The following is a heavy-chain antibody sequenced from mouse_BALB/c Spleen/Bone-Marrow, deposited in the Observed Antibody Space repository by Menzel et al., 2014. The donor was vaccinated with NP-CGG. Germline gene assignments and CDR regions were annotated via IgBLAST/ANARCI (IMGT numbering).Heavy chain of an antibody. CDR3: ARGGNYAWFAY. V-gene: IGHV5-17*02. D-gene: IGHD2-1*01. J-gene: IGHJ3*01. CDR1: GFTFSSFG. Sequence: VQLVESGGGLVQPGGSRKLSCAASGFTFSSFGMHWVRQAPEKGLEWVAYISSGSSTIYYADTVKCRFTISRDNPKNTLFLQMTSLRSEDTAMYYCARGGNYAWFAYWGQGTLVTVSA. CDR2: ISSGSSTI.